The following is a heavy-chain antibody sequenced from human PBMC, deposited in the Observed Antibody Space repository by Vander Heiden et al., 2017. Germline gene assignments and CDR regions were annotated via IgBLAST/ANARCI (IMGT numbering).Heavy chain of an antibody. CDR3: ASSPSIATAANYYYYGLDV. CDR1: GSSVIYSY. D-gene: IGHD6-13*01. CDR2: IYNGGST. V-gene: IGHV3-53*01. Sequence: EVELVESGGGLIQPGGSLRLSCAASGSSVIYSYITWVRQAPGKGLEWVSVIYNGGSTYYADSVKGRFTISRDSSKNTVYLQMNSLRVEDTAVYYCASSPSIATAANYYYYGLDVWGQGTTVTVSS. J-gene: IGHJ6*02.